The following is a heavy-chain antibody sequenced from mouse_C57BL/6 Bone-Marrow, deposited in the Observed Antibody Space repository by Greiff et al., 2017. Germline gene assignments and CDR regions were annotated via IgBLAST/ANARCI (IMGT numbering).Heavy chain of an antibody. Sequence: EVQVVESGGGLVKPGGSLKLSCAASGFTFSSYAMSWVRQTPEKRLEWVATISDGGSYTYYPDNVKGRFTISRDNAKNNLYLQMSHLKSEDTAMYYCARPYYGSSHWYFDVWGTGTTVTVSS. CDR3: ARPYYGSSHWYFDV. D-gene: IGHD1-1*01. CDR1: GFTFSSYA. V-gene: IGHV5-4*01. J-gene: IGHJ1*03. CDR2: ISDGGSYT.